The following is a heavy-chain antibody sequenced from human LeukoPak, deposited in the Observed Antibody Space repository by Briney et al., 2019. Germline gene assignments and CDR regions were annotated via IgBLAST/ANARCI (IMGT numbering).Heavy chain of an antibody. V-gene: IGHV1-2*02. D-gene: IGHD2-15*01. CDR3: ARSKLVGQQLGDWFDP. CDR1: GYTFTGYY. Sequence: ASVKVSCKASGYTFTGYYMHWVRQAPGQGLEWMGWINPNSGDTNYAQKFQGRVTMTRDTSISTAYMELSSLRSDDTAVYYCARSKLVGQQLGDWFDPWGQGTLVTVSS. J-gene: IGHJ5*02. CDR2: INPNSGDT.